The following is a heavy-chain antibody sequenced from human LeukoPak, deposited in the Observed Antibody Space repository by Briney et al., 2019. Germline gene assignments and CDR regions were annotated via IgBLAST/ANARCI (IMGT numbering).Heavy chain of an antibody. CDR1: GGSISSYY. Sequence: SETLSLTCTVSGGSISSYYWSWIRQPAGKGLEWIGRVYTGGSTNYNPSLKSRVTLSVDTSKNQFSLKLSSVTAADTAVYYCARKSIAAAGFWFDPWGQGTLVTVSS. CDR2: VYTGGST. D-gene: IGHD6-13*01. CDR3: ARKSIAAAGFWFDP. V-gene: IGHV4-4*07. J-gene: IGHJ5*02.